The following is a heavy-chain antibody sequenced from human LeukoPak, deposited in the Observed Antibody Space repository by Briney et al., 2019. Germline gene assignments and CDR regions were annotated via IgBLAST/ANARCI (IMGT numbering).Heavy chain of an antibody. CDR2: IYYSGST. CDR3: ARDPGPYGSRTLDY. CDR1: GGSVSSGDYY. J-gene: IGHJ4*02. Sequence: SETLSLTCTVSGGSVSSGDYYWSWIRQPPGKGLEWIGYIYYSGSTYYNPSLKSRVTISVDTSKNQFSLKLSSVTAADTAVYYCARDPGPYGSRTLDYWGQGTLVTVSS. V-gene: IGHV4-30-4*01. D-gene: IGHD3-10*01.